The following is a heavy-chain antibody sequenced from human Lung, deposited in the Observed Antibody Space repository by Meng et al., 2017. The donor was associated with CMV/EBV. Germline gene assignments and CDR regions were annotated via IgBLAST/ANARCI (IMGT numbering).Heavy chain of an antibody. CDR3: ARTRIEVEPDGRKIKYYNYGMDV. V-gene: IGHV1-8*01. Sequence: ASXXVSXKASGYTFTTYDINWVRQATGQGFEWMGWMNPNSGNTGYAQKFQGRVTLTRVTSISTAYMELSSLTSDDTAVYYCARTRIEVEPDGRKIKYYNYGMDVXGQGXTVTVSS. J-gene: IGHJ6*02. CDR1: GYTFTTYD. D-gene: IGHD2-2*01. CDR2: MNPNSGNT.